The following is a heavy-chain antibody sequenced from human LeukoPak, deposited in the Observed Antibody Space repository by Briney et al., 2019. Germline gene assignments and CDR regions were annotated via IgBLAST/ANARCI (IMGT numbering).Heavy chain of an antibody. CDR3: ARVEMEIYYFDY. V-gene: IGHV1-2*02. Sequence: ASVKVSCKASGYTFTGYYMHWVRQAPGQGLEWMGWINPNSGGTNYAQKFQGRVTMTRDTSTSTAYMELSRLRSDDTAVYYCARVEMEIYYFDYWGQGTLVTVSS. D-gene: IGHD5-24*01. CDR1: GYTFTGYY. CDR2: INPNSGGT. J-gene: IGHJ4*02.